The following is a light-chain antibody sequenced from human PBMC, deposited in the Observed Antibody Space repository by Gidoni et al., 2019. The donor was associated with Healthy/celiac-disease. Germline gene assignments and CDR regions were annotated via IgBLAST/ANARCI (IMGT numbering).Light chain of an antibody. V-gene: IGLV5-45*03. Sequence: QAVLTQPSSLSASPGASASTTCTLRRGINVGTYRIYWYQQKPGSPPQYLLRYKSESDKQQGSGVPSRFSGSKDASANAGILLISGLQSEDEADYYCMIWHSSAVVFGGGTKLTVL. CDR3: MIWHSSAVV. CDR2: YKSESDK. J-gene: IGLJ2*01. CDR1: RGINVGTYR.